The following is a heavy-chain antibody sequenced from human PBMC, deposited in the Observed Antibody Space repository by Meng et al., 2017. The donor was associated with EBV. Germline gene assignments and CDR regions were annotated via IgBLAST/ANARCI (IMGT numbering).Heavy chain of an antibody. Sequence: QVQFVQSAAEVKKPGSSVKVSCKTSGGPFRYYAISWVRQAPGQGLEWLGGFLPRLGAPNYAQKFHGRVKITADESTSTHYMDLSSLRSEDTAIYYCASESGMGYTPDYWGQGTLVTVSS. V-gene: IGHV1-69*01. D-gene: IGHD3-10*01. CDR1: GGPFRYYA. J-gene: IGHJ4*02. CDR3: ASESGMGYTPDY. CDR2: FLPRLGAP.